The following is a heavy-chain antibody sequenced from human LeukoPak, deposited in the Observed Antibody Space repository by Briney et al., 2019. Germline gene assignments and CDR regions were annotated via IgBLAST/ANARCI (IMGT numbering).Heavy chain of an antibody. CDR1: GGSISTYY. D-gene: IGHD2/OR15-2a*01. J-gene: IGHJ5*02. Sequence: SETLSLTCTASGGSISTYYWSWIRQPAGKGLEWIGRIYTSGSTNYNPSLKSRVTMSVDTSKNQFSLKLSSVTAADTAMYYCARDTLSWVDPWGQGTLVTVSS. CDR3: ARDTLSWVDP. V-gene: IGHV4-4*07. CDR2: IYTSGST.